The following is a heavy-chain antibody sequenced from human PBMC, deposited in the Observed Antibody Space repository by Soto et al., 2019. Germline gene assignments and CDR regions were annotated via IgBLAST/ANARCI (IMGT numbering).Heavy chain of an antibody. CDR3: ERTVVVVPVANA. CDR1: GGSISYNSYY. CDR2: IFYTGTT. V-gene: IGHV4-39*02. D-gene: IGHD2-2*01. J-gene: IGHJ5*02. Sequence: SETLSLTCSVSGGSISYNSYYWGWIRQPPGKGLEWVGGIFYTGTTYYSPSLKDRVTISVDTSKNSFSLNLTSVTAADTGVYFCERTVVVVPVANAWGQGTLVTVSS.